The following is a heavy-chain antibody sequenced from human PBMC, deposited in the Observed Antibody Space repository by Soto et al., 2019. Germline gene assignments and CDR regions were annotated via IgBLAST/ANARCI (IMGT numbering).Heavy chain of an antibody. Sequence: QLQLQESGPGLVKPSETLSLTCTVSGGSISSSSYYWGWIRQPPGKGLEWIGSIYYSGSTYYNPSLRSRVTISVDTSKNQFSLKLSSVTAADTAVYYCARWPLWCSGGSCYPAGWFDPWGQGTLVTVSS. J-gene: IGHJ5*02. CDR1: GGSISSSSYY. CDR3: ARWPLWCSGGSCYPAGWFDP. V-gene: IGHV4-39*01. D-gene: IGHD2-15*01. CDR2: IYYSGST.